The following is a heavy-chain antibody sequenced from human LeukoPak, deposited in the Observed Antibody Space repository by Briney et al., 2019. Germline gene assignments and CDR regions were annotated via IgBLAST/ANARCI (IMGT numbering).Heavy chain of an antibody. J-gene: IGHJ3*02. Sequence: PGGSLRLSCAASGFTFSSYSMNWVRQAPGKGLEWVAFIRGGGAGARYADAAKGRFTISRDNSKNTLYLHMNTLRVEDTATYYCAKCSASYDNDALDMWGQGTVVIVSS. V-gene: IGHV3-23*01. CDR1: GFTFSSYS. D-gene: IGHD3-10*02. CDR3: AKCSASYDNDALDM. CDR2: IRGGGAGA.